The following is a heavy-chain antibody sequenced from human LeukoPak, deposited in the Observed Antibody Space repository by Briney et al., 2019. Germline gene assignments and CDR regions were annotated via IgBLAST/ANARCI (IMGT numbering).Heavy chain of an antibody. J-gene: IGHJ4*02. V-gene: IGHV3-48*04. CDR1: GFTFSTYS. CDR2: ISDGTSTM. CDR3: VARGGWARFDY. Sequence: GGSLRLSCAASGFTFSTYSMNWNRQAPGKGLEWVAYISDGTSTMYYTDSVKGRFTISRDDATNSLYLEMNSLRAEDTAVYYCVARGGWARFDYWGQGTLVTVSS. D-gene: IGHD6-19*01.